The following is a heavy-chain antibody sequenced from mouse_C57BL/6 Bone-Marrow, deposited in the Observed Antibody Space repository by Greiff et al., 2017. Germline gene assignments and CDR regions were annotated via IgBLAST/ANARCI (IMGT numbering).Heavy chain of an antibody. CDR3: ARRNANSPYFDV. CDR1: GYTFTSYW. J-gene: IGHJ1*03. D-gene: IGHD2-1*01. V-gene: IGHV1-64*01. CDR2: FHPHRGST. Sequence: QVPLQQPGAELVKPGASVKLSCKASGYTFTSYWMHWVKQSHGQGLAWIGMFHPHRGSTTYNATFKSKATLTVDKSSSTAYMQLSSLTSDDSAVYYCARRNANSPYFDVWGTGTTGTVSS.